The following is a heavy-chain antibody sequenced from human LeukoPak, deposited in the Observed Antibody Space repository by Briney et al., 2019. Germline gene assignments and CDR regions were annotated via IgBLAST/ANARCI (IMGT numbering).Heavy chain of an antibody. CDR3: AKDLYFWSGYYNGGFDY. CDR2: IRYDGGNK. J-gene: IGHJ4*02. CDR1: GFTFSSYG. D-gene: IGHD3-3*01. Sequence: GGSLRLSCAASGFTFSSYGMHWVRQAPGKGLEWVAFIRYDGGNKYYADSVKDRFTISRDNSKNTLYLQMNSLRAEDTAVYYCAKDLYFWSGYYNGGFDYWGQGTLVTVSS. V-gene: IGHV3-30*02.